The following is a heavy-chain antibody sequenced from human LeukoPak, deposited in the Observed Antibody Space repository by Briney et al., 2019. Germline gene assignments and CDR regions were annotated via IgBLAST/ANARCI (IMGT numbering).Heavy chain of an antibody. CDR2: IYYSGST. CDR1: GGSISSSTFY. V-gene: IGHV4-39*07. J-gene: IGHJ5*02. Sequence: SETLSLTCTVSGGSISSSTFYWGWIRQPPGKGLEWIGTIYYSGSTFYNPSLKSRVTMSVDTSKNQFSLKLSSVTAADTAVYYCARDQGMLDVWGSYRYIRWFDPWGQGTLVTVSS. D-gene: IGHD3-16*02. CDR3: ARDQGMLDVWGSYRYIRWFDP.